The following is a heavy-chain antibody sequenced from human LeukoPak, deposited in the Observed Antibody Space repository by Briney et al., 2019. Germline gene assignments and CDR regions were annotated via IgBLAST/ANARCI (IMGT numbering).Heavy chain of an antibody. Sequence: SETLSLTCTVSGGSISSYYWSWIRQPPGKGREWIGYIYYSGSTNYSPSLKSRVTISVDTSKNQFSLKLSSVSAADTAVYYCARGPYDSSGYYPDYWGQGTLVTVSS. CDR3: ARGPYDSSGYYPDY. D-gene: IGHD3-22*01. CDR1: GGSISSYY. CDR2: IYYSGST. V-gene: IGHV4-59*01. J-gene: IGHJ4*02.